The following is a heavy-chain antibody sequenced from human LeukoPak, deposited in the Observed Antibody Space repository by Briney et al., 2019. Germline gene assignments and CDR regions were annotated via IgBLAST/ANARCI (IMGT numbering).Heavy chain of an antibody. Sequence: SVKVSCKASGGTFSSYAISWVRQAPGQGLEWMGGIIPIFGTANYAQKFQGRVTITADESTSTAYMELSSLRSEDTAVYYCAAKYYDILTGYYDYWGQGTLVTVSS. CDR2: IIPIFGTA. V-gene: IGHV1-69*01. J-gene: IGHJ4*02. D-gene: IGHD3-9*01. CDR3: AAKYYDILTGYYDY. CDR1: GGTFSSYA.